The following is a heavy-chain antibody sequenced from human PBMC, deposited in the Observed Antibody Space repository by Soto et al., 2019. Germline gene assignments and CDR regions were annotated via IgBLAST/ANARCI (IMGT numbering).Heavy chain of an antibody. CDR3: ARVCGGDCHYGMDV. J-gene: IGHJ6*02. V-gene: IGHV4-31*03. Sequence: QVQLQESGPGLVKPSQTLSLTCTVSGGSISSGGYYWTWIRQHPGKGLEWIGYIYYSGSTYYNPSLKSRLTMSVDTSKIQFSLKLSSVTAADTAVYYCARVCGGDCHYGMDVWGQGTTVTVSS. D-gene: IGHD2-21*02. CDR2: IYYSGST. CDR1: GGSISSGGYY.